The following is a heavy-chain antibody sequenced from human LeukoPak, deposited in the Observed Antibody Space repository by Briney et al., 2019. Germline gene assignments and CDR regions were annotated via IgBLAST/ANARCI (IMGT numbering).Heavy chain of an antibody. D-gene: IGHD2-15*01. J-gene: IGHJ5*02. CDR1: GGSISGYY. CDR3: ARVVAPYNWFDP. CDR2: INHSGKT. Sequence: SESLSLTCGVYGGSISGYYWSWVGEPPGKGLECIGEINHSGKTNYNPSLKSRVIISVDTSKKHLSLKLSSVTAADTAVYYCARVVAPYNWFDPWGQGTLVTVSS. V-gene: IGHV4-34*01.